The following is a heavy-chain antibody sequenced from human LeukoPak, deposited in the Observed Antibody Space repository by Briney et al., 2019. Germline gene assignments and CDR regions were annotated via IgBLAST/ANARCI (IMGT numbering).Heavy chain of an antibody. V-gene: IGHV1-69*05. CDR2: IIPIFGTA. J-gene: IGHJ4*02. CDR3: ARSYYYDTSGYYPLAH. Sequence: SVKVSCKASGGTFSSYAISWVQQAPVQGLEWMGRIIPIFGTANYAQKFQGRVTITTDESTSTAYMELSSLRSDDTAVSYCARSYYYDTSGYYPLAHSAQGTLVTVSS. D-gene: IGHD3-22*01. CDR1: GGTFSSYA.